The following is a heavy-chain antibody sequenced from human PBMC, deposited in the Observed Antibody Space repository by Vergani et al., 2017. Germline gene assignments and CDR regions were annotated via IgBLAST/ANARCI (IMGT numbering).Heavy chain of an antibody. V-gene: IGHV4-39*01. CDR1: GASISSSHYY. CDR3: ARHRGDNDRGGMDV. CDR2: LYYSGST. J-gene: IGHJ6*02. D-gene: IGHD2-21*02. Sequence: QLQLQESGPGLVKPSATLSLTCSVSGASISSSHYYWGWMRQPPGKGLEWIASLYYSGSTYNNPSLKRRVTISVDTSKNQFSLKLSSVTAADTAVYYCARHRGDNDRGGMDVWGQGTTVTVSS.